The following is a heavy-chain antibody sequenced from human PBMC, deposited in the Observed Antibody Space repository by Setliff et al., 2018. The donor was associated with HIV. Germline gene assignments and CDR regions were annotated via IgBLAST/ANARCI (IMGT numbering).Heavy chain of an antibody. D-gene: IGHD6-19*01. CDR3: ARQFRYPGIAVAGIDY. Sequence: PSETLSLTCSVSGGSLTSKHYYWGWIRQTPEKGLEWIGTMCYTGSAYYTPSLKSRVTISVDTSKNQFSLKLSSVTASDTAVYYCARQFRYPGIAVAGIDYWGQGTLVTVSS. J-gene: IGHJ4*02. V-gene: IGHV4-39*01. CDR2: MCYTGSA. CDR1: GGSLTSKHYY.